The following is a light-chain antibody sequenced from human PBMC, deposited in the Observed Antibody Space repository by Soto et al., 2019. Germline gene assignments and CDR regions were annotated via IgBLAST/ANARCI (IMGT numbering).Light chain of an antibody. J-gene: IGKJ1*01. V-gene: IGKV1-39*01. CDR3: QQRSNWPRT. CDR2: AAS. Sequence: DIQMTQSLASLSASVSDRGTITCRASQSISSYLNWYQQKPGKAPKLLIYAASSLQSGVPSRFSGSGSGTDFTLTISSLEPEDFAVYYCQQRSNWPRTFGQGTKVDI. CDR1: QSISSY.